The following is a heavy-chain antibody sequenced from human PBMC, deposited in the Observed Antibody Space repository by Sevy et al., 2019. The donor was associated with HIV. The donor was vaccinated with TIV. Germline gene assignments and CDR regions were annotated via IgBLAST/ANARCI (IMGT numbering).Heavy chain of an antibody. CDR3: ARDNITGTVDYYYYMDV. J-gene: IGHJ6*03. D-gene: IGHD1-20*01. CDR2: ISYDGSNK. CDR1: GFTFSSYA. Sequence: GGSLRLSYAASGFTFSSYAMRWVRQAPGKGLEWVAVISYDGSNKYYADSVKGRFTISRDNSKNTLYLQMNSLRAEDTAVYYCARDNITGTVDYYYYMDVWGKGTTVTVSS. V-gene: IGHV3-30-3*01.